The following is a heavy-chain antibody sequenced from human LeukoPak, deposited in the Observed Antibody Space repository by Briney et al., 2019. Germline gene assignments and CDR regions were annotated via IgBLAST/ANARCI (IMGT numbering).Heavy chain of an antibody. CDR1: GFSLSNHW. Sequence: GGSLRLSCAASGFSLSNHWVTWVRQAPGKGPEWVAHINVDGSERDFLDSVRGRFTISRDNSKNSVYLQMNTLRVEDTAVYHCARGHYGLDVWGQGTTVTVSS. J-gene: IGHJ6*02. CDR3: ARGHYGLDV. V-gene: IGHV3-7*01. CDR2: INVDGSER.